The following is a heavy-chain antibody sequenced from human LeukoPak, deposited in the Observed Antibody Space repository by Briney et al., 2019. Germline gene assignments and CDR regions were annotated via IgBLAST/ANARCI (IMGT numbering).Heavy chain of an antibody. CDR1: GYRFTTYW. Sequence: GESLKISCKGSGYRFTTYWIGWARQMPGKGLEWMGIIYPGDSDIRYRPSFRGQVTISADKSISTAYLQWSSLRASDTAMYYCARLISRGTGYNYLDDWGQGTLVTVSS. CDR3: ARLISRGTGYNYLDD. D-gene: IGHD5-12*01. CDR2: IYPGDSDI. J-gene: IGHJ4*02. V-gene: IGHV5-51*01.